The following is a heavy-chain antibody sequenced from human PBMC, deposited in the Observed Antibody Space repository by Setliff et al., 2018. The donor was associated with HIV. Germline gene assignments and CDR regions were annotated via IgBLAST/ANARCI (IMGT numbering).Heavy chain of an antibody. Sequence: PGGSLRLSCAASGLTFSDYGMHWVRQAPGKGLEWVAFIRYDGSIKYYADSVKGRFTISRDNSKNTVYVEMSSLRTEDTAVYYCASAHCSSGWYDPWGQGTLVTVSS. D-gene: IGHD6-19*01. J-gene: IGHJ5*02. CDR1: GLTFSDYG. CDR3: ASAHCSSGWYDP. CDR2: IRYDGSIK. V-gene: IGHV3-30*02.